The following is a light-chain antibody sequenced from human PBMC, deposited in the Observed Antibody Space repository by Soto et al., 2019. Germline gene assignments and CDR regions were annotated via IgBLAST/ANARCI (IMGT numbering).Light chain of an antibody. CDR2: DAS. Sequence: EIVLTQSPATLSLSPGERATLSCRASQSISTYLAWYQQKPGQAPRLLIYDASKRATGIPARFGGSGSGTDFPLTISSLAPEDFAVYYCQQRSNWPPPFGGGTKVEIK. V-gene: IGKV3-11*01. CDR3: QQRSNWPPP. CDR1: QSISTY. J-gene: IGKJ4*01.